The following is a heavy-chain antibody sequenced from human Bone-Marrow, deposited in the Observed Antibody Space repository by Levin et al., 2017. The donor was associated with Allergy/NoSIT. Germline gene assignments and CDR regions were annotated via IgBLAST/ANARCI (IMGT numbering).Heavy chain of an antibody. CDR3: AKGHYGSGSYYNEAFYGMDV. V-gene: IGHV3-23*01. CDR1: GFTFSSYA. CDR2: ISGSGGST. D-gene: IGHD3-10*01. Sequence: GGSLRLSCAASGFTFSSYAMSWVRQAPGKGLEWVSAISGSGGSTYYADSVKGRFTISRDNSKNTLYLQMNSLRAEDTAVYYCAKGHYGSGSYYNEAFYGMDVWGQGTTVTVSS. J-gene: IGHJ6*02.